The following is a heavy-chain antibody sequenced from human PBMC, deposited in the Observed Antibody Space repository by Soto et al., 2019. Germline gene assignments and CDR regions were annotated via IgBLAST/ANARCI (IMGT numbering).Heavy chain of an antibody. J-gene: IGHJ6*02. CDR1: GFTFSSYE. Sequence: GGSLRLSCAASGFTFSSYEMNWVRQAPGKGLEWVSYISSSGSTIYYADSVKGRFTISRDNAKNSLYLQMSSLRAEDTAVYYCARGALLSIRYYYYGMDVWGQGTTVTVSS. V-gene: IGHV3-48*03. D-gene: IGHD1-26*01. CDR3: ARGALLSIRYYYYGMDV. CDR2: ISSSGSTI.